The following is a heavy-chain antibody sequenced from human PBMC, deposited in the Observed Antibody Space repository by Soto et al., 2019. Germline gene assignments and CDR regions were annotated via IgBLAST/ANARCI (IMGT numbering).Heavy chain of an antibody. CDR1: GFTFSGYA. V-gene: IGHV3-23*01. J-gene: IGHJ4*02. Sequence: EVQLLESGGGLVQPGGSLRLSCIGSGFTFSGYAMSWVRQAPGKGLEWVSSISTSGGTTFYADSVKGRFTISRDNSKNTQYLQMNSLRAEDTAVYYCAFRNCVGDCYGSFDYWGQGALVTVSS. CDR2: ISTSGGTT. CDR3: AFRNCVGDCYGSFDY. D-gene: IGHD2-21*02.